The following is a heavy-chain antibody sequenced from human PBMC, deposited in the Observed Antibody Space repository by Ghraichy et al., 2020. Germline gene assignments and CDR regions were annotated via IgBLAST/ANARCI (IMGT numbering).Heavy chain of an antibody. V-gene: IGHV3-64D*06. CDR1: GFTFSSYA. CDR3: VKGAQLERRPIPPSYYFDY. Sequence: GESLNISCSASGFTFSSYAMHWVRQAPGKGLEYVSAISSNGGSTYYADSVKGRFTISRDNSKNTLYLQMSSLRAEDTAVYYCVKGAQLERRPIPPSYYFDYWGQGTLVTVSS. D-gene: IGHD1-1*01. CDR2: ISSNGGST. J-gene: IGHJ4*02.